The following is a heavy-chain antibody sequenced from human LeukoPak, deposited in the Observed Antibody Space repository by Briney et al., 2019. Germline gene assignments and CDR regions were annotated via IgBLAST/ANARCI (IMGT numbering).Heavy chain of an antibody. Sequence: SETLSLTCTVSGGSISSYYWSWIRQPPGEGLEWIGYIYYSGSTNYNPSLKSRVTISVDTSKNQFSLKLSSVTAADTAVYYCASFPHILTGYRDDYWGQGTLVTVSS. D-gene: IGHD3-9*01. CDR1: GGSISSYY. CDR3: ASFPHILTGYRDDY. J-gene: IGHJ4*02. V-gene: IGHV4-59*01. CDR2: IYYSGST.